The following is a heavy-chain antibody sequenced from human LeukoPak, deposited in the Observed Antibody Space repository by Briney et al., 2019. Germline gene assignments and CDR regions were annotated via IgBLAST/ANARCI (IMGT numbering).Heavy chain of an antibody. V-gene: IGHV3-30*03. D-gene: IGHD3-22*01. Sequence: PGRSLLLSCAASGFPFSSYGMHWVRQAPGKGLEWVAVTSSDGSRNHYADSVKGRFTISRDNSKNTLYLQMNSLRAEDTAVYYCTTYDSSGYYYSPSDCGGQGTLVTVSS. CDR3: TTYDSSGYYYSPSDC. J-gene: IGHJ4*02. CDR2: TSSDGSRN. CDR1: GFPFSSYG.